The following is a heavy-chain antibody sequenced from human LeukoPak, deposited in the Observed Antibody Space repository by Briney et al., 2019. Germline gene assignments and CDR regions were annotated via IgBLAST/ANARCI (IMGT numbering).Heavy chain of an antibody. CDR2: IYYSGST. D-gene: IGHD3-10*01. V-gene: IGHV4-59*12. Sequence: SETLSLTCTVSGGSISSYYWSWIRQPPGKGLEWIGYIYYSGSTNYNPSLKSRVTISVDTSKNQFSLKLSSVTAADTAVYYCARGGDYYGSGSRHYYYYMDVWGKGTTVTISS. CDR1: GGSISSYY. J-gene: IGHJ6*03. CDR3: ARGGDYYGSGSRHYYYYMDV.